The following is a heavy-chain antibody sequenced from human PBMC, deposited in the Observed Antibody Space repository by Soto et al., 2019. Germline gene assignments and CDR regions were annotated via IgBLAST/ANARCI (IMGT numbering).Heavy chain of an antibody. CDR1: GFTFSGDS. Sequence: EVQLVESGGGLVKPGGSLRLSCAASGFTFSGDSMNWVRQAPGKGLEWVSSISTTSTYIYYADSVKGRFTISRDNANNSLHLQMNSLRAEDTALYYCTRDYVMDVWGQGTTVTVSS. CDR3: TRDYVMDV. V-gene: IGHV3-21*02. J-gene: IGHJ6*02. CDR2: ISTTSTYI.